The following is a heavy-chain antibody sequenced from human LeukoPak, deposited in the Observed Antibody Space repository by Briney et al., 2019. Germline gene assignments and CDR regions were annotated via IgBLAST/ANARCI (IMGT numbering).Heavy chain of an antibody. D-gene: IGHD2-2*02. Sequence: PGGSLRLSCEASGFTFGNYAMNWVRQAPGKGLEWVSTISGTGSSTYYADSAKGRFTISRDNSKDTLFLQLNSLTAADTAMYFCAKASVAIPQYCNSWGQGTLATVSS. J-gene: IGHJ5*02. CDR1: GFTFGNYA. CDR3: AKASVAIPQYCNS. V-gene: IGHV3-23*01. CDR2: ISGTGSST.